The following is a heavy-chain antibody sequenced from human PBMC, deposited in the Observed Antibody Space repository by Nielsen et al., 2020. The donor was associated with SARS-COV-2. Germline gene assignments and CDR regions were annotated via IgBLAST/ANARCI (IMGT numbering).Heavy chain of an antibody. CDR1: GFTFSSYG. J-gene: IGHJ4*02. D-gene: IGHD3-3*01. CDR2: ISYDGNNK. Sequence: GESLKISCAASGFTFSSYGMHWVRQAPGKGLEWVAVISYDGNNKYYADSVRGRFTISRDNSKNTLYLQMNSLRAEDTAVYYCAKVSVITIFGVVISHFDYWGQGTLVTVSS. V-gene: IGHV3-30*19. CDR3: AKVSVITIFGVVISHFDY.